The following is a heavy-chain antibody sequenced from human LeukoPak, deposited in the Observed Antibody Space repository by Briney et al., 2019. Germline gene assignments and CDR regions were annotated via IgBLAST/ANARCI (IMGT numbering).Heavy chain of an antibody. V-gene: IGHV3-74*01. CDR1: GFTFSSYW. J-gene: IGHJ4*02. CDR2: INSDGSST. Sequence: GGSLRLSCAASGFTFSSYWMHWVRQAPGKGLVWVSRINSDGSSTSYADSAKGRFTISRDNAKNTLYLQMNSLRAEDTAVYYCARWRWLQSREYYFDYWGQGTLVTVSS. CDR3: ARWRWLQSREYYFDY. D-gene: IGHD5-12*01.